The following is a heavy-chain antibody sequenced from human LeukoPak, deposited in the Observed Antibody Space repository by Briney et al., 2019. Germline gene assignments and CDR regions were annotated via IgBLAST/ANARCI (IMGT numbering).Heavy chain of an antibody. CDR3: ARDEGLLWFGEYCDY. CDR2: IKQDGSEK. Sequence: PGGSLRLSCAASGFTFSSYWMSWVRQAPGKGLEWVANIKQDGSEKYYVDSAKGRFTISRDNAKNSLYLQMNSLRAEDTAVYYCARDEGLLWFGEYCDYWGQGTLVTVSS. CDR1: GFTFSSYW. D-gene: IGHD3-10*01. J-gene: IGHJ4*02. V-gene: IGHV3-7*01.